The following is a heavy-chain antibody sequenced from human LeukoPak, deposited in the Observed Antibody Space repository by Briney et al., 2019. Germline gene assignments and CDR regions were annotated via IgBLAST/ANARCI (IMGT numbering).Heavy chain of an antibody. D-gene: IGHD4-17*01. Sequence: GGSLRLSCAASGFTFSSYGMHWVRQAPGKGLEWVAVISYDGSNKYYADSVKGRFTISRDNSKNTLYLQMNSLRAEDTAVYYCAKDGEWDYGDYVGAFDIWGQGTMVTVSS. J-gene: IGHJ3*02. CDR2: ISYDGSNK. V-gene: IGHV3-30*18. CDR1: GFTFSSYG. CDR3: AKDGEWDYGDYVGAFDI.